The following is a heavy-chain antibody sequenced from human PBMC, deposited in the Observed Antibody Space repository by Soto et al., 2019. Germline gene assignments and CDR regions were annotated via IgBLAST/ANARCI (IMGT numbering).Heavy chain of an antibody. CDR2: IDWDDDK. D-gene: IGHD3-3*02. V-gene: IGHV2-70*11. CDR3: ARLLAGGHNFDY. CDR1: GFSLSTSGMC. Sequence: GSGPTLVNPTQTLTLTCTFSGFSLSTSGMCVSWIRQPPGKALEWLARIDWDDDKYYSTSLKTRLTISKDTSKNQVVLTMTNMDPVDTATYYCARLLAGGHNFDYWGQGTLVTVSS. J-gene: IGHJ4*02.